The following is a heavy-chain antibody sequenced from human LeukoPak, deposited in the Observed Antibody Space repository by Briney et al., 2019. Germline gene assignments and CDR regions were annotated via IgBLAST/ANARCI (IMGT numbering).Heavy chain of an antibody. V-gene: IGHV3-7*01. CDR3: VRERYCTTATCYVGVPFDY. Sequence: GGSLRLSCAASGFTFSTYYMTWVRQVAGKGLEWVAGIKQDGSESYYVDSVKGRFTISRDNSRNSMYLQMNNVRVEDTAVYFCVRERYCTTATCYVGVPFDYWGQGTLVTVSS. J-gene: IGHJ4*02. CDR1: GFTFSTYY. D-gene: IGHD2-2*01. CDR2: IKQDGSES.